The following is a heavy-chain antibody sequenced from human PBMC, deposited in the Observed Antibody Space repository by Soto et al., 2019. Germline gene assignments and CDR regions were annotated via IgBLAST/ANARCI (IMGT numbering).Heavy chain of an antibody. V-gene: IGHV3-30*04. D-gene: IGHD3-22*01. J-gene: IGHJ4*02. Sequence: GSLRLFGTASGFIFSNSAMPGVLQAPGKGLEWVAVTSYDERIKYHADSVKGRFTISRDNSKNTLYLQMNSLRPEDTALYYCATDEGGGYFYGVNYWGQGTLVTVSS. CDR3: ATDEGGGYFYGVNY. CDR2: TSYDERIK. CDR1: GFIFSNSA.